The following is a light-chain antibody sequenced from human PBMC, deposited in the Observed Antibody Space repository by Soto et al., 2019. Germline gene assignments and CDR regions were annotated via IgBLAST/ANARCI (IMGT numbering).Light chain of an antibody. CDR2: DAS. Sequence: EIVLTQSPATLSLSPGDRATLACRASQSVSTYLAWYQQKPGQAPRVVIYDASNRATGIPPRFSGSGSGTEFTLTISSLEPDDFAFYYCQQRSSWPRTFGQRTKVEIK. CDR3: QQRSSWPRT. V-gene: IGKV3-11*01. J-gene: IGKJ1*01. CDR1: QSVSTY.